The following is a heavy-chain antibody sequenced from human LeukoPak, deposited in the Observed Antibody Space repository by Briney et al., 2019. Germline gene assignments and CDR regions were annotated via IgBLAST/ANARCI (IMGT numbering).Heavy chain of an antibody. CDR2: IKQDGSEK. V-gene: IGHV3-7*01. CDR3: ASLEGQYMFSG. CDR1: GFTLNNYW. Sequence: GGSLRLSCAASGFTLNNYWMSWVRQTPGKGLEWVANIKQDGSEKYYVDSVKGRFTISRDNAKNSLYLQMNSLRAEDTAVYYSASLEGQYMFSGWGQGTLVTVSS. J-gene: IGHJ4*02. D-gene: IGHD3-10*02.